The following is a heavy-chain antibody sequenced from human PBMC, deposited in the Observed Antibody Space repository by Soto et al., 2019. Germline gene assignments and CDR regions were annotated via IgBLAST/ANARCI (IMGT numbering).Heavy chain of an antibody. Sequence: QLQLQESGPGLVKPSETLSLTCTVSGGSISSGTYYWGWIRQPPGKGLEWIGSIYYSGSAYYNPSLKSGVTVSVDTAKNQSSLDLSSVSAADTSMYYCARHPAAYGGGDCYGVFDYWGQGTLVTVSS. V-gene: IGHV4-39*01. CDR1: GGSISSGTYY. D-gene: IGHD2-21*02. CDR3: ARHPAAYGGGDCYGVFDY. CDR2: IYYSGSA. J-gene: IGHJ4*02.